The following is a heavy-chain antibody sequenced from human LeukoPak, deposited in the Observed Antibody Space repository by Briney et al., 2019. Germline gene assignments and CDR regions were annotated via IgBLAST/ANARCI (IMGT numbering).Heavy chain of an antibody. D-gene: IGHD3-10*01. CDR2: ISHTGGA. J-gene: IGHJ3*02. CDR3: SREDYGTGSYYRGDAFDI. V-gene: IGHV4-34*01. CDR1: GGSVSGYY. Sequence: SETLSLTCAVSGGSVSGYYWTWVRQPLGKGLEWIGGISHTGGANYNPSLKSRVTIGLDTSKKQLSLKLESVTAADTVVYYCSREDYGTGSYYRGDAFDIWDHGTMVTVSS.